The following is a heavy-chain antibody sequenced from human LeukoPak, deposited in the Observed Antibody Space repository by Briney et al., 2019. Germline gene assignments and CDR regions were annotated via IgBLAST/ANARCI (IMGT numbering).Heavy chain of an antibody. J-gene: IGHJ4*02. D-gene: IGHD5-18*01. CDR1: GFTFSTYT. Sequence: GGSLRLSCAASGFTFSTYTMNWVRQAPGKGLEWISYITTSRTTYYADSVKGRFIISRDNAKNSLYLQMNSLRAEDTAVYYCAREWIQLCFDYWGQGTLVTVSS. V-gene: IGHV3-48*01. CDR2: ITTSRTT. CDR3: AREWIQLCFDY.